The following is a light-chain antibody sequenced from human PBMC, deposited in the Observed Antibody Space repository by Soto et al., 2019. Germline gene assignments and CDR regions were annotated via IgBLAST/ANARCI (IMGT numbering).Light chain of an antibody. CDR3: SSYTSSNTVL. V-gene: IGLV2-14*01. CDR2: EVS. CDR1: SSDVGGYNY. Sequence: QSALTQPASVSGSPGQSITIYCTGISSDVGGYNYVSWYQQHPGKAPKLMIFEVSNRPSGISNRFSGSKSGNTASLTISGLQAEDEADYYCSSYTSSNTVLFGGGTKLTVL. J-gene: IGLJ2*01.